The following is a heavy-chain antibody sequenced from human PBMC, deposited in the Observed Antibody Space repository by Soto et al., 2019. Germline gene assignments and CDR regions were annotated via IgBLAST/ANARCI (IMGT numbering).Heavy chain of an antibody. J-gene: IGHJ6*02. CDR2: IWYDGSNK. D-gene: IGHD1-26*01. CDR3: ARDGISGSYFYYYGMDV. Sequence: VQLVESGGGVVQPGRSLRLSCAASGFTFSSYGMHWVRQAPGKGLEWVAVIWYDGSNKYYADSVKGRFTISRDNSKNTLYLQMNSLRAEDTAVYYCARDGISGSYFYYYGMDVWGQGTTVTVSS. V-gene: IGHV3-33*01. CDR1: GFTFSSYG.